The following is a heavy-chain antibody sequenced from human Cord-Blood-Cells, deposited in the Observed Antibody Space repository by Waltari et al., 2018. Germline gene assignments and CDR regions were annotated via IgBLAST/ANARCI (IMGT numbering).Heavy chain of an antibody. CDR1: GFTVSSNY. V-gene: IGHV3-53*04. CDR3: ASSDDYYYYYMDV. J-gene: IGHJ6*03. CDR2: IYSGGST. Sequence: EVQLVESGGGLVQPGGSLRLSCAASGFTVSSNYMSWVRQAQGKGLEWVSVIYSGGSTYYADSVKGRFTISRHNSKNTLYLQMNSLRAEDTAVYYCASSDDYYYYYMDVWGKGTTVTVSS.